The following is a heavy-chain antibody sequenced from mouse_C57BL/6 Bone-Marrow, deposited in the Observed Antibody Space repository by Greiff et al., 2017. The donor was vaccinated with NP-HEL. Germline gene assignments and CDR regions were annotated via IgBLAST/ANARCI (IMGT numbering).Heavy chain of an antibody. CDR1: GFTFSNYW. CDR3: TGSPSAY. CDR2: IRLKSDNYAT. Sequence: EVQLVESGGGLVQPGGSMKLSCVASGFTFSNYWMNWVRQSPGKGLEWVAQIRLKSDNYATHYAESVKGRFTISRDDSTSSVYLQMNTARAEDTGMYYCTGSPSAYWGQGTLVTVSA. J-gene: IGHJ3*01. V-gene: IGHV6-3*01.